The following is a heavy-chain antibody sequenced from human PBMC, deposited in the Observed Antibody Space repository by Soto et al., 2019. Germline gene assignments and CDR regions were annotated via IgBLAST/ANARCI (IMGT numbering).Heavy chain of an antibody. V-gene: IGHV3-23*01. CDR3: AKWNGYGDY. D-gene: IGHD1-1*01. Sequence: EVQLLESGGGLVQPGGSLKLSCAVSGFSFSTYGVTWVRQAPGKGLEWVSGVSGGSGVTHYADSVKGRFTITGDNSKNTVYLHMNSLRVEDTAVYYCAKWNGYGDYWGQGTLVTVSS. CDR2: VSGGSGVT. J-gene: IGHJ4*02. CDR1: GFSFSTYG.